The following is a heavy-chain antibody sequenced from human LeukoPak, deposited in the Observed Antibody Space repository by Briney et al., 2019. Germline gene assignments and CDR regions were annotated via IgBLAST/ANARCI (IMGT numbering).Heavy chain of an antibody. V-gene: IGHV3-30*18. J-gene: IGHJ4*02. D-gene: IGHD6-13*01. CDR1: GFTFSSYG. Sequence: GRSLRLSCAASGFTFSSYGMHWVRQAPGKGLEWVAVISYGGSNEYYADSVKGRFTISRDNSKNTLYLQMNSQRAEDTAVYYCAKEERSSQSYYFDYWGQGTLVTVSS. CDR3: AKEERSSQSYYFDY. CDR2: ISYGGSNE.